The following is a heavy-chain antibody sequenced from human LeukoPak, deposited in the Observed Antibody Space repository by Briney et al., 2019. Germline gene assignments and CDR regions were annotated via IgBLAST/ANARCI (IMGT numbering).Heavy chain of an antibody. CDR1: GYTFTSYD. CDR2: MNPNSGNT. J-gene: IGHJ6*03. Sequence: GASVKVSCKASGYTFTSYDINWVRQATGQGLEWMGWMNPNSGNTGYAQKFQGRVTMTRNTSISTAYMELSSLRSEDTAVYYCARVETGYGDYRAQHYYYYYMDVWGKGTTVTISS. D-gene: IGHD4-17*01. CDR3: ARVETGYGDYRAQHYYYYYMDV. V-gene: IGHV1-8*01.